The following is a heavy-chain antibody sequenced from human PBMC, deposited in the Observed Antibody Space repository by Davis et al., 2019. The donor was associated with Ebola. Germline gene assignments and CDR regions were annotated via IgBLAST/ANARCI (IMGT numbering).Heavy chain of an antibody. CDR2: INPSGGST. J-gene: IGHJ6*02. CDR1: GYTFTGYY. CDR3: AREEDDFWSGYQDAGGMDV. Sequence: ASVKVSCKASGYTFTGYYMHWVRQAPGQGLEWMGIINPSGGSTSYAQKFQGRVTMTRDTSTSTVYMELSSLRSEDTAVYYCAREEDDFWSGYQDAGGMDVWGQGTTVTVSS. V-gene: IGHV1-46*01. D-gene: IGHD3-3*01.